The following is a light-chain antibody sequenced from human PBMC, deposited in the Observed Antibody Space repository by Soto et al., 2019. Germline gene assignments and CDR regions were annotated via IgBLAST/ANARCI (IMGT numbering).Light chain of an antibody. J-gene: IGKJ3*01. CDR2: DAS. Sequence: EIVMPPSPATLSVSPGERATLSCRASQSVSSNLAWYQQKPGQAPRLLIYDASNRATGIPARFSGSGSGTDFTLTISSLEPEDFAVYYCQQRSNWPLTLGPGTKVDIK. V-gene: IGKV3-11*01. CDR3: QQRSNWPLT. CDR1: QSVSSN.